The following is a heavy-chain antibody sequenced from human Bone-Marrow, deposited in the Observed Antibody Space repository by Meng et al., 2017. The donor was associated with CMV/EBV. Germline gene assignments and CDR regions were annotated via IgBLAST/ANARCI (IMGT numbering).Heavy chain of an antibody. J-gene: IGHJ4*02. CDR1: GFTFDDYA. CDR3: TKEGGADGAILN. D-gene: IGHD1-26*01. V-gene: IGHV3-9*01. CDR2: ISWNGRNV. Sequence: GGSLRLSCAASGFTFDDYAMHWVRQAPGKGLERVSGISWNGRNVAYVDSVKGRFTISRDNAKKFLYLQMNTLRSEDTALYYCTKEGGADGAILNWGQGTLVTVSS.